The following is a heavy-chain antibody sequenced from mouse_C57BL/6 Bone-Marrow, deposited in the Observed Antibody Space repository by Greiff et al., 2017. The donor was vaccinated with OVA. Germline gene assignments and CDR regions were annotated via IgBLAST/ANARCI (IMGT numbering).Heavy chain of an antibody. Sequence: EVKLEESGGGLVQPKGSLKLSCAASGFTFNTYAMHWVRQAPGKGLEWVARIRRKSSNYDTYYADSVKDRFTISRDDSQSMLYLQMNNLKTEDTAMYYGVSDGYWGQGTLVTVSA. V-gene: IGHV10-3*01. CDR3: VSDGY. CDR2: IRRKSSNYDT. J-gene: IGHJ3*02. CDR1: GFTFNTYA.